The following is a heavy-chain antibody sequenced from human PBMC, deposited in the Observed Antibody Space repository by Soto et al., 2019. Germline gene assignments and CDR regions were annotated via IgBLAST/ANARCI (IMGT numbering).Heavy chain of an antibody. Sequence: SETLSLTCTVSGGSISSYYWSWIRQPPGKGLEWIGYIYYSGSTNYNPSLKSRVTISVDTSKNQFSLKLSSVTAADTAVYYCARDGRDYYYYYMDVWGKGTTVTVS. V-gene: IGHV4-59*01. CDR3: ARDGRDYYYYYMDV. CDR1: GGSISSYY. D-gene: IGHD1-1*01. J-gene: IGHJ6*03. CDR2: IYYSGST.